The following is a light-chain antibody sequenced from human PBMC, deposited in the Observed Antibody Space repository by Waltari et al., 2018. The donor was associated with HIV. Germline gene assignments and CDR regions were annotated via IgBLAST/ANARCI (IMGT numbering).Light chain of an antibody. CDR3: QQYSNWPRT. J-gene: IGKJ1*01. V-gene: IGKV3-15*01. CDR2: DVS. Sequence: EILMTQSPAALSVSPGERATLSCRASQSVTSKLAWYQQKPGQAPRLLIYDVSTRATGLSARFSGSGSGTEFTLTISSLQSEDFAVYYCQQYSNWPRTFGQGTKVEIK. CDR1: QSVTSK.